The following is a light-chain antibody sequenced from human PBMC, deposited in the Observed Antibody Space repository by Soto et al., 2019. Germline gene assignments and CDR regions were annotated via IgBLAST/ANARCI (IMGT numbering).Light chain of an antibody. CDR3: SSYTSDNILV. CDR1: SRDVGAYNY. V-gene: IGLV2-14*01. J-gene: IGLJ6*01. CDR2: EVS. Sequence: QSVLTQAASVSGSPGQSITISCTGTSRDVGAYNYVSWYQQHPGKAPKLMIYEVSYRPSGVSNRFSGYKSGSTASLTISGLQAEDEADYFCSSYTSDNILVLGRGTKVTVX.